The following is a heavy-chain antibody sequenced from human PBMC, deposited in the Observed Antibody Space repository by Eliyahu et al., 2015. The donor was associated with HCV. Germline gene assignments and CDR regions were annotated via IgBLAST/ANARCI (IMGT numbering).Heavy chain of an antibody. CDR1: GXTFXSYG. J-gene: IGHJ4*02. CDR3: AKDLDY. V-gene: IGHV3-30*18. Sequence: QVQLVXSGGGVVQPGRSLRLSCAASGXTFXSYGMHWVRQXPGKGLEWVAVISYDGSNKYYADSVKGRFTISRDNSKNTLYLQMNSLRAEDTAVYYCAKDLDYWGQGTLVTVSS. CDR2: ISYDGSNK.